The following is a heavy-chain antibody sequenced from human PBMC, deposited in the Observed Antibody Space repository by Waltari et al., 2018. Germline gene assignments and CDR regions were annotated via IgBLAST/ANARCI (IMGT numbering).Heavy chain of an antibody. CDR1: GGSFSGYY. CDR2: INHSGST. D-gene: IGHD6-13*01. Sequence: QVQLQQWGAGLLKPSENLSLTCAVYGGSFSGYYWSWIRQPPGKGLEWIGEINHSGSTNYNPSLKSRVTISVDTSKNQFSLKLSSVTAADTAVYYCARLPRKAADADFDYWGQGTLVTVSS. J-gene: IGHJ4*02. CDR3: ARLPRKAADADFDY. V-gene: IGHV4-34*01.